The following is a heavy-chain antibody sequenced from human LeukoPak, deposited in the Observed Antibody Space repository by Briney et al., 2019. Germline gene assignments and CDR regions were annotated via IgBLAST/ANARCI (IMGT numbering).Heavy chain of an antibody. Sequence: GESLKISCKGSGYSFTSYWINWVRQMPGKGLEWMGIIYPGDSDTRYSPSFQGQVTISADKSISTAYLQWSSLKASDTAMYYCARITRQYSSGWYGFWYWGQGTLVTVSS. V-gene: IGHV5-51*01. J-gene: IGHJ4*02. CDR1: GYSFTSYW. CDR3: ARITRQYSSGWYGFWY. CDR2: IYPGDSDT. D-gene: IGHD6-19*01.